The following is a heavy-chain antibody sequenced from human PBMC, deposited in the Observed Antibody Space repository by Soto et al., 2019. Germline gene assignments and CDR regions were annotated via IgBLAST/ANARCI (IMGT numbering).Heavy chain of an antibody. V-gene: IGHV4-34*01. CDR2: INHSGST. Sequence: SETLSLSCAVYGGSFSGYYWIGFRQPPGKGLEWIGEINHSGSTNYNPSLKSRVTISVDTPKNQFSLKLSSVTAADTAVYYCAGGYIGVYYYIVVVVSGKGTYYFDYWGQGTLVTVSS. CDR1: GGSFSGYY. CDR3: AGGYIGVYYYIVVVVSGKGTYYFDY. D-gene: IGHD2-15*01. J-gene: IGHJ4*02.